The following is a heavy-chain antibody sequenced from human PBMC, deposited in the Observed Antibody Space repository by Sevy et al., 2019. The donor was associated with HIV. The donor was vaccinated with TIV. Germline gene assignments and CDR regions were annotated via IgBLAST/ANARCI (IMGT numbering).Heavy chain of an antibody. CDR2: ISGSGGST. CDR1: GFTFSSYA. Sequence: GALRLSCAASGFTFSSYAMSWVRQAPGKGLEWVSAISGSGGSTYYADSVKGRFTISRDNSKNTLYLQMNSLRAEDTAVYYCAKGGEGIAVAGYFDYWGQGTLVTVSS. J-gene: IGHJ4*02. V-gene: IGHV3-23*01. CDR3: AKGGEGIAVAGYFDY. D-gene: IGHD6-19*01.